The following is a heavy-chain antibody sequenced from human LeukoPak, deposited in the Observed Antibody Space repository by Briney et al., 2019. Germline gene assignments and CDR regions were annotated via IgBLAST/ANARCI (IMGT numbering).Heavy chain of an antibody. CDR2: ISSSCSTK. J-gene: IGHJ6*03. CDR3: ARVDSSSPGGYYYYYMDV. V-gene: IGHV3-11*01. Sequence: GRSLRLSCAASGFIYSVYYMSWIRQAPGKGLEGGSYISSSCSTKYYADFLKGRFTISRDNAKNSLYLQMNSLRAEDTAVYYCARVDSSSPGGYYYYYMDVWGKGTTVAVSS. D-gene: IGHD6-6*01. CDR1: GFIYSVYY.